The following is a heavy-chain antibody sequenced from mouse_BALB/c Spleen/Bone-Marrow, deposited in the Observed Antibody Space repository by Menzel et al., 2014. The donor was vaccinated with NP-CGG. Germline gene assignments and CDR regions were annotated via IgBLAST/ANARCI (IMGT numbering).Heavy chain of an antibody. V-gene: IGHV1-37*01. D-gene: IGHD2-1*01. CDR3: GREIYYGNPDY. CDR1: GYSFTGYF. J-gene: IGHJ2*01. Sequence: EVQLQESGPELVKPGASVKISCKVSGYSFTGYFMNWVKRSHGKSLEWIGRINPYNGDTFYNQKFKGKATLTVDKSSSTAHMELLSLTSEDSVVYYCGREIYYGNPDYWGQGTTLTVSS. CDR2: INPYNGDT.